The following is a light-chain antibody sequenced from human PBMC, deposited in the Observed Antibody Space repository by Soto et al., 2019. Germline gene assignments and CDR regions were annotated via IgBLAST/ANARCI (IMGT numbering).Light chain of an antibody. V-gene: IGLV1-47*01. CDR2: RNN. CDR3: AAWDDSPLWV. CDR1: SSNIGSNY. Sequence: QPVLTQPPSASGTPGQRVTISCSGSSSNIGSNYVYWYQQLPGTAPKLLIYRNNQRPSGVPDRFSGSKSGTSASLAISGLRSEDEADYYCAAWDDSPLWVFGGGTKLTVL. J-gene: IGLJ3*02.